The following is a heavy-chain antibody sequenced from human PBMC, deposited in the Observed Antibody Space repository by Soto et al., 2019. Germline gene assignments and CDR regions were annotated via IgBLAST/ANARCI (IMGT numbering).Heavy chain of an antibody. CDR1: GFTFSSYS. CDR3: ARALPAAYYYYGMDV. D-gene: IGHD2-2*01. CDR2: ISSSSSYI. Sequence: EVQLVESGGGLVKPGGSLRLSCAASGFTFSSYSMNWVRQAPGKGLEWVSSISSSSSYIYYADSVKGRFTISRDNAXXSLYLQMNSLRAEDTAVYYCARALPAAYYYYGMDVWGQGTTVTVSS. J-gene: IGHJ6*02. V-gene: IGHV3-21*01.